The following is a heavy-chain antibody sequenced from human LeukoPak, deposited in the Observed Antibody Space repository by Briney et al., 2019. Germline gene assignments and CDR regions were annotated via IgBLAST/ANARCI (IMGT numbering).Heavy chain of an antibody. CDR1: GYSFTSYW. D-gene: IGHD6-13*01. J-gene: IGHJ4*02. Sequence: GESLKISCKGSGYSFTSYWVGWVRQMPGKGLEWMGIIYPGDSDTRYSPSFQGQVTISADKSISTAYLQWSSLKASDTAMYYCARKSSSSWYYFDYWGQGTLVTVSS. CDR2: IYPGDSDT. V-gene: IGHV5-51*01. CDR3: ARKSSSSWYYFDY.